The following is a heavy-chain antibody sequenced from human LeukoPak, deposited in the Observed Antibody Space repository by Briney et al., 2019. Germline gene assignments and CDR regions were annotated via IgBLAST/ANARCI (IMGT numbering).Heavy chain of an antibody. CDR1: GFTFSTYR. D-gene: IGHD4-17*01. V-gene: IGHV3-30*03. CDR3: ARDSYGDYYFDY. CDR2: ISYDGSDK. Sequence: GGSLRLSCAASGFTFSTYRMHWVRQAPGRGLEWVALISYDGSDKYYAESVKGRLSISRDNSKNTLFLQMNSLRADDTAVYYCARDSYGDYYFDYWGQGTLVTVSS. J-gene: IGHJ4*02.